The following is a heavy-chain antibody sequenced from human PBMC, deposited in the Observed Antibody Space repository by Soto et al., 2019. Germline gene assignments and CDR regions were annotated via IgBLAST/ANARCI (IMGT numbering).Heavy chain of an antibody. V-gene: IGHV1-3*01. CDR2: INAGNGNT. CDR3: ARGGSLYWYFDL. D-gene: IGHD1-26*01. Sequence: ASVKVSCKASGYTFTSYALHWVRQAPGQRLEWMGWINAGNGNTKYSQKFQGRVTITRDTSASTAYMELSSLRSEDTAVYYCARGGSLYWYFDLWGRGTLVTVSS. J-gene: IGHJ2*01. CDR1: GYTFTSYA.